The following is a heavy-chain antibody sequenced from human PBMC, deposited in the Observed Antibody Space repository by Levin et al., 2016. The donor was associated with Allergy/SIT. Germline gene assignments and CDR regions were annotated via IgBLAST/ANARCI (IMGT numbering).Heavy chain of an antibody. J-gene: IGHJ6*02. V-gene: IGHV4-34*01. CDR2: INHSGST. CDR3: ARDRIYYYYGMDV. D-gene: IGHD1-14*01. CDR1: GGSFSGYY. Sequence: SEILSLTCAVYGGSFSGYYWSWIRQPPGKGLEWIGEINHSGSTNYNPSLKSRVTISVDTSKNQFSLKLSSVTAADTAVYYCARDRIYYYYGMDVWGQGTTVTVSS.